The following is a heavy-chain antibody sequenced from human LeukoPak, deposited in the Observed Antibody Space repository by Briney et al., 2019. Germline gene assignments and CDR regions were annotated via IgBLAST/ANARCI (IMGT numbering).Heavy chain of an antibody. Sequence: GGSLRLSCAASGFTFSNAWMSWVRQAPGKGLEWVGRIKSKTDGGATDYAAPVKGRFTISRDDSKHTLYLQMNSLKTEDTAVYYCTTDRITMIVVVITTDAFDIWGQGTMVTVSS. CDR1: GFTFSNAW. CDR3: TTDRITMIVVVITTDAFDI. CDR2: IKSKTDGGAT. D-gene: IGHD3-22*01. J-gene: IGHJ3*02. V-gene: IGHV3-15*01.